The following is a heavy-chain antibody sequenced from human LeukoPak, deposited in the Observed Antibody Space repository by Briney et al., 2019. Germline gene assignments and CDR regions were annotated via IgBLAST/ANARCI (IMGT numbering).Heavy chain of an antibody. V-gene: IGHV3-15*01. J-gene: IGHJ6*03. CDR1: GFTFSNAW. CDR3: TTERGSYYGYYYYYMDV. D-gene: IGHD1-26*01. Sequence: TGGSLRLSCAASGFTFSNAWMSWVRQAPGKGLEWDGRIKSKTDGGTTDYAAPVKGRFTISRDDSKNTLYLQMNSLKTEDTAVYYCTTERGSYYGYYYYYMDVWGKGTTVTVSS. CDR2: IKSKTDGGTT.